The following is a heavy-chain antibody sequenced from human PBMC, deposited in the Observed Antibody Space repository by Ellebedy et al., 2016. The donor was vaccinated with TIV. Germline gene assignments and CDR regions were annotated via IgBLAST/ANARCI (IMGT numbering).Heavy chain of an antibody. CDR3: AREGEYCSSTSCYLGY. D-gene: IGHD2-2*01. J-gene: IGHJ4*02. CDR1: GFTFSSYA. CDR2: ISYDGSNK. Sequence: PGGSLRLSCAASGFTFSSYAMHWVRQAPGKGLEWVAVISYDGSNKYYADSVKGRFTIPRDNSKNTLYLQMNSLRAEDTAVYYCAREGEYCSSTSCYLGYWGQGTLVTVSS. V-gene: IGHV3-30-3*01.